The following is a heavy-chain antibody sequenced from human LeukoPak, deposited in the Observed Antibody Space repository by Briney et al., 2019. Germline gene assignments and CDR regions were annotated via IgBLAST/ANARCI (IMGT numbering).Heavy chain of an antibody. D-gene: IGHD4-11*01. CDR1: GYTFTSYG. V-gene: IGHV1-18*01. CDR3: ARDLYRDSLPVSWFDP. Sequence: ASVKVSCKASGYTFTSYGISWVRQAPGQGLEWMGWISDYNGNTNYAQKLQGRVTMTTDTSTSTAYMELSSPRSDDTAVYYCARDLYRDSLPVSWFDPWGQGTLVTVSS. CDR2: ISDYNGNT. J-gene: IGHJ5*02.